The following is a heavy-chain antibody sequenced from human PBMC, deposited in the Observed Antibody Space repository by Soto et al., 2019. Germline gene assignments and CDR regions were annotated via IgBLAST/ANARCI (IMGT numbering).Heavy chain of an antibody. J-gene: IGHJ4*02. CDR2: TGSGTGPG. V-gene: IGHV1-69*06. D-gene: IGHD2-15*01. Sequence: QVQLVQSGTEVKKPGSSVKVSCKASGGSLSTNPISWVRQAPGQGLEWMGGTGSGTGPGNHAQKFQGRLKVTADKATSTVYMELTNLSSEDTAGYYCARRDSGGFYRFFDSWGQGALGTVSS. CDR1: GGSLSTNP. CDR3: ARRDSGGFYRFFDS.